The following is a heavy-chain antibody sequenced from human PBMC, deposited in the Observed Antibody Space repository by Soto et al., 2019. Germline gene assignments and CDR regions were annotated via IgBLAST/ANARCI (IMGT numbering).Heavy chain of an antibody. V-gene: IGHV3-7*01. CDR1: GFTFSSYW. J-gene: IGHJ6*03. CDR3: ARVWADYDFWSGPTYYYDMDF. D-gene: IGHD3-3*01. Sequence: GGSLRLSCAASGFTFSSYWMSWVRQAPGKGLEWVANIKQDGSEKYYVDSVKGRFTISRDNAKNSLYLQMNSLRAEDTAVYYCARVWADYDFWSGPTYYYDMDFRGKGTTGT. CDR2: IKQDGSEK.